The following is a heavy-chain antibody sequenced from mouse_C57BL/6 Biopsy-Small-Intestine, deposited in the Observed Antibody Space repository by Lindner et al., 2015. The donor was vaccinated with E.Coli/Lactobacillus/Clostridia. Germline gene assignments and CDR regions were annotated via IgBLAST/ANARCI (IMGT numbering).Heavy chain of an antibody. CDR1: GGTFSSYA. D-gene: IGHD1-1*01. Sequence: SVKVSCKASGGTFSSYAISWVRQAPGQGLEWMGGIIPIFGTANYAQKFQGRVTITADESTSSAYMELSSLGSEDTAVYYCARRGFVWENYSFDIWGQGTMVTVSS. J-gene: IGHJ3*01. V-gene: IGHV1-81*01. CDR2: IIPIFGTA. CDR3: ARRGFVWENYSFDI.